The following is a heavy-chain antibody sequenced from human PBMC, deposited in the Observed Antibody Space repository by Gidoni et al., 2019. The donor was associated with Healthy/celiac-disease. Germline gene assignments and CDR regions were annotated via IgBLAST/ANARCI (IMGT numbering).Heavy chain of an antibody. Sequence: QAQLQESGPGLVKPSQTLSLTFHVSGGSLSSGGYYWSWIRQHPGKGLEWIGYIYYSGSTYYNPSLKSRVTISVDTSKNQFSLKLSSVTAADTAVYYCARDAVGANIDYWGQGTLVTVSS. CDR1: GGSLSSGGYY. CDR3: ARDAVGANIDY. D-gene: IGHD1-26*01. J-gene: IGHJ4*02. CDR2: IYYSGST. V-gene: IGHV4-31*03.